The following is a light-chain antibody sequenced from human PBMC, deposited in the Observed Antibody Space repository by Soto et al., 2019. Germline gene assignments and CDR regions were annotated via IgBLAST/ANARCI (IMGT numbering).Light chain of an antibody. J-gene: IGKJ5*01. CDR3: QQAISFPIT. Sequence: DIQMTQSPSTLSASVGDRVTISCRASQSISTYLGWYQQKPGKAPKLLIYAASSLQTGVPSRFSGSGSGTDFTLTISRLQPEDFGTYYCQQAISFPITFGQGTLLEI. CDR2: AAS. V-gene: IGKV1-12*01. CDR1: QSISTY.